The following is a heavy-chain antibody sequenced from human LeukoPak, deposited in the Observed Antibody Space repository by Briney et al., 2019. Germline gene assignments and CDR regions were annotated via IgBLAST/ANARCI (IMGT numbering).Heavy chain of an antibody. CDR2: TWYDGTNK. CDR3: ARGDRSSWFNLDY. Sequence: GLSLRLSCAASGFTFSSYVMHWVRQAPGKGLERVAVTWYDGTNKYFADSVRGRFAISRDNSKNTLYLQMNSLRAEDTAVYYCARGDRSSWFNLDYWGQGTLVTVSS. D-gene: IGHD6-13*01. J-gene: IGHJ4*02. V-gene: IGHV3-33*01. CDR1: GFTFSSYV.